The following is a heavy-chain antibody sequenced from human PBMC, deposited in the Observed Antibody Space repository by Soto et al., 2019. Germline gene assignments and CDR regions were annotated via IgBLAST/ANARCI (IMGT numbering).Heavy chain of an antibody. CDR2: IFSSGTT. Sequence: PSETLSLTCTVSGGSISSGDYYWSWIRQAPGKGLEWIGYIFSSGTTYYNPSLKSRLTMSLDTSQNQFSLKLNSVTAADTAVYFCARVPSPFDFYYAMDVWGQGTTVTVSS. CDR1: GGSISSGDYY. D-gene: IGHD3-16*01. V-gene: IGHV4-30-4*02. CDR3: ARVPSPFDFYYAMDV. J-gene: IGHJ6*02.